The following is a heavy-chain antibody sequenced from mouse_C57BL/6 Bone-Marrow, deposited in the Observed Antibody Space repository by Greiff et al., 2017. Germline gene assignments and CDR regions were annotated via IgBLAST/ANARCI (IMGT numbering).Heavy chain of an antibody. CDR2: ISSGGSYT. CDR1: GFTFSSYG. Sequence: EVQGVESGGDLVKPGGSLKLSCAASGFTFSSYGMSWVRQTPDKRLEWVATISSGGSYTSYPDSVKGRFTISRDNAKNTLYLQMSSLKSEDTAMYYCARPFNWDVYFDYWGQGTTLTVSS. CDR3: ARPFNWDVYFDY. J-gene: IGHJ2*01. V-gene: IGHV5-6*01. D-gene: IGHD4-1*01.